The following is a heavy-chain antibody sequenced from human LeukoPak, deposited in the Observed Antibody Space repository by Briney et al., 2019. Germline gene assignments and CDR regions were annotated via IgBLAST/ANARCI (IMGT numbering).Heavy chain of an antibody. D-gene: IGHD6-13*01. CDR3: AKDPIAAAGKSDY. Sequence: SGGSLRLSCAASGFTFSSYAMSWVRQAPGKGLEWVSAISGSGGSTYYADSVKGRFTISRDNSKNTLYLQMNSLRAEYTAVYYCAKDPIAAAGKSDYWGQGTLVTVSS. J-gene: IGHJ4*02. V-gene: IGHV3-23*01. CDR1: GFTFSSYA. CDR2: ISGSGGST.